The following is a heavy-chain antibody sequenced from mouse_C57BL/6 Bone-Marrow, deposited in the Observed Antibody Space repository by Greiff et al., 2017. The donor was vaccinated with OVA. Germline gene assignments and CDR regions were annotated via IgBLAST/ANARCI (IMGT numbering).Heavy chain of an antibody. CDR3: FHYYGSRPHY. J-gene: IGHJ2*01. CDR1: GYAFSSSW. V-gene: IGHV1-82*01. CDR2: IYPGDGDT. Sequence: VQLQQSGPELVKPGASVKISCKASGYAFSSSWMNWVKQRPGQGLEWIGRIYPGDGDTNYNGKFTGKATLTADKSSSTAYMQLSSLTSEDAAFYFCFHYYGSRPHYWGQGTTLTVSS. D-gene: IGHD1-1*01.